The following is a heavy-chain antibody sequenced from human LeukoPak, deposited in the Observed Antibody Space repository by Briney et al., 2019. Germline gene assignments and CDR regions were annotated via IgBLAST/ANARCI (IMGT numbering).Heavy chain of an antibody. CDR2: IGSSGRTI. V-gene: IGHV3-11*01. J-gene: IGHJ1*01. CDR1: GFTFSDYY. D-gene: IGHD6-19*01. CDR3: ARGTAVAGRRYFQH. Sequence: GGSLRLSCATSGFTFSDYYMSWVRQAPGGGMEWVSYIGSSGRTIYYADSVKARFPISRDNAKTPLYLQMQSLRAEATAVYYGARGTAVAGRRYFQHWGQATIPTVSS.